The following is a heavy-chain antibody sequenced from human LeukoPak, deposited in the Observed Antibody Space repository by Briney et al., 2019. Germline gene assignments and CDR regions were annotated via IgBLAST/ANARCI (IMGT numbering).Heavy chain of an antibody. CDR2: IYYSGST. CDR1: GGSISTYY. CDR3: ARGKYSSSSPFYYYYYGMDV. D-gene: IGHD6-6*01. Sequence: PSETLSLTCTVSGGSISTYYWSWIRQPPGKGLEWIGYIYYSGSTNYNPSLKSRVTISVDTSKNQFSLKLSSVTAADTAVYYCARGKYSSSSPFYYYYYGMDVWGQGTTVTVSS. J-gene: IGHJ6*02. V-gene: IGHV4-59*01.